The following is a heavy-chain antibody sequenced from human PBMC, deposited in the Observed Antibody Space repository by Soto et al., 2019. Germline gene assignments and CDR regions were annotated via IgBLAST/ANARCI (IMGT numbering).Heavy chain of an antibody. Sequence: QLQLQESGPRLVKPSETLSLTCSVSGGSISSSSYSWGWIRQPPGKGLEWIGTIYYSGSTHYNPALEARVAISADTPNDQLPLRLSSVTAADTAVYYCGRQPGHCGSTTCFGYYSVDVWGQGTTVTVS. J-gene: IGHJ6*02. D-gene: IGHD2-2*01. CDR2: IYYSGST. V-gene: IGHV4-39*01. CDR1: GGSISSSSYS. CDR3: GRQPGHCGSTTCFGYYSVDV.